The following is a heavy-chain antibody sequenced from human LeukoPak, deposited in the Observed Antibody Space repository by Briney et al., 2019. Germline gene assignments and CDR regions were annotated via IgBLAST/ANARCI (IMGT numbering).Heavy chain of an antibody. CDR1: GFTFSSYG. CDR3: AKDKGNFGDYYYFGH. CDR2: ISYDGSNK. J-gene: IGHJ4*02. Sequence: QPGRSLRLSCAASGFTFSSYGMHWVRQAPGKGLEWVAVISYDGSNKYHADSVKGRFTISRDNSNNTLYLQMNSLRAEDTAVYYCAKDKGNFGDYYYFGHWGQGTLVIVSS. V-gene: IGHV3-30*18. D-gene: IGHD4-17*01.